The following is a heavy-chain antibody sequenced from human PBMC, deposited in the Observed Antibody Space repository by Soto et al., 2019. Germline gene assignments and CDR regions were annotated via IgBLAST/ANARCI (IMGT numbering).Heavy chain of an antibody. CDR1: GFTVSSDH. V-gene: IGHV3-53*02. CDR3: AREAAGFDL. Sequence: EMQLVETGGGLIQPGGSLRLSCAASGFTVSSDHMSWVRQAPAKGLEWISVMYYGGTTYYADSVQGRFTISRDSSTNTLYLQMTDLRADDTAVYYCAREAAGFDLWGQGTMVTVSS. D-gene: IGHD6-13*01. J-gene: IGHJ3*01. CDR2: MYYGGTT.